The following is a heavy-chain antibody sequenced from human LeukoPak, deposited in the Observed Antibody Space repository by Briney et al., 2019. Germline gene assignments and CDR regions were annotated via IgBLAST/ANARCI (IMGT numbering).Heavy chain of an antibody. CDR3: APSPTAMAPSGFAY. D-gene: IGHD5-18*01. Sequence: GASVKVSCKASGYTFTGYYMHWVRQAPGQGLEWMGWINPNSGGTNYAQKFQGRVTMTRDTSISTAYMELSRLRSDDTAVYYCAPSPTAMAPSGFAYWGQGTLVTVSS. V-gene: IGHV1-2*02. CDR1: GYTFTGYY. J-gene: IGHJ4*02. CDR2: INPNSGGT.